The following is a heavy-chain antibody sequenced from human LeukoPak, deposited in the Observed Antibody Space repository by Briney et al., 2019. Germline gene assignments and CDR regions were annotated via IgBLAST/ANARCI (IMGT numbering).Heavy chain of an antibody. J-gene: IGHJ4*02. D-gene: IGHD6-6*01. CDR2: ISGSGGST. Sequence: GGSLRLSCAASGFTFSSYAMSWVRQAPGKGLEWVSAISGSGGSTYYADSVKGRFTISRDNSKNTLYLQMNSLRAEDTAVYYCAKSRITAARRSYPFDYWGQGTLVTVSS. CDR1: GFTFSSYA. V-gene: IGHV3-23*01. CDR3: AKSRITAARRSYPFDY.